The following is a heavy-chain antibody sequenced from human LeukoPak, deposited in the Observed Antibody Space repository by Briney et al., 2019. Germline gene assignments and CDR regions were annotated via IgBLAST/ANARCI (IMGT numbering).Heavy chain of an antibody. CDR2: IRYDGSNK. D-gene: IGHD1/OR15-1a*01. CDR3: ARHIPRGNNYFDC. V-gene: IGHV3-30*02. Sequence: GGSLRLSCAASGFTFSSYGMHWVRQAPGKGLEWVAFIRYDGSNKYYADSVKGRFTISRDNSKNTLYLQMNSLRAEDTAVYYCARHIPRGNNYFDCWGQGTLVTVSS. CDR1: GFTFSSYG. J-gene: IGHJ4*02.